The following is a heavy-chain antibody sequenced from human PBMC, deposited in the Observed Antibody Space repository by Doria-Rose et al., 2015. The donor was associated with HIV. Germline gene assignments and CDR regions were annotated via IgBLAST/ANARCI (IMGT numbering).Heavy chain of an antibody. CDR3: ARIKSSRWYHKYYFDF. CDR1: GVSLSSPGMG. D-gene: IGHD6-13*01. CDR2: NFSDDER. Sequence: QATLKESGPVLVKPTETLTLTCTVSGVSLSSPGMGVSWIRQPPGKALEWLANNFSDDERSYKTSQKSRLTISRGTSKSQVVLTMTDMDPVDTATYYCARIKSSRWYHKYYFDFWGQGTLVIVSA. V-gene: IGHV2-26*01. J-gene: IGHJ4*02.